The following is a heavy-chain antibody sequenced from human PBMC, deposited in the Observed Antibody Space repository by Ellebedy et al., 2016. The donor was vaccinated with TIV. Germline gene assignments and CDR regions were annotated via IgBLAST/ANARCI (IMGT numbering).Heavy chain of an antibody. CDR3: ARGRVEAAGNFDY. CDR2: IRAYNGRT. J-gene: IGHJ4*02. Sequence: AASVKVSCKASGYTFSSYGISWVRQAPGHGLEWMGWIRAYNGRTNYAQKLQGRVTMTTDTSTRKAYMELRRLRSDDTAVYYCARGRVEAAGNFDYWGQGTLVTVSS. V-gene: IGHV1-18*04. CDR1: GYTFSSYG. D-gene: IGHD6-13*01.